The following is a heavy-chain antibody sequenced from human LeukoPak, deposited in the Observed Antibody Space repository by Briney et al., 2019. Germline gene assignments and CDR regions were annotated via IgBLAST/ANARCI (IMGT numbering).Heavy chain of an antibody. D-gene: IGHD1-26*01. Sequence: SETLSLTCAVYGVSFSGYYWSWIRQPPGKGLEWIGEINHSGSTNYNPSLKSRVTISVDTSKNQFSLKLSSVTAADTAVYYCAREGEYSGSYYGAFDIWGQGTMVTVSS. V-gene: IGHV4-34*01. J-gene: IGHJ3*02. CDR3: AREGEYSGSYYGAFDI. CDR2: INHSGST. CDR1: GVSFSGYY.